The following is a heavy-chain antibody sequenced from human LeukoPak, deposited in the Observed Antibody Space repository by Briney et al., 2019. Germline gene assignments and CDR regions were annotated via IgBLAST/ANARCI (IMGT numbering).Heavy chain of an antibody. CDR3: ARNPPLNGDYVFDY. CDR1: RSSMSSYY. Sequence: SETLSLTCGVSRSSMSSYYWTWIRQPPVKGLEWIGYVYDTGNTNYIPSLKSRVTISVDTSKSQFSLILTSVTAADTAVYYCARNPPLNGDYVFDYWGQGALVTVSS. V-gene: IGHV4-59*08. J-gene: IGHJ4*02. D-gene: IGHD4-17*01. CDR2: VYDTGNT.